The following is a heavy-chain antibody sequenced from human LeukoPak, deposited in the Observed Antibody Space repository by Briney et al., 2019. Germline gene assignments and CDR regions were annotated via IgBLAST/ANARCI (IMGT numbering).Heavy chain of an antibody. CDR1: GYTFTSYY. CDR3: ARDRIAAAAKNDY. V-gene: IGHV1-2*02. CDR2: INPNSGGT. Sequence: GASVKVSCKASGYTFTSYYMHWVRQAPGQGLEWMGWINPNSGGTNYAQKFQGRVTMTRDTSISTAYMELSRLRSDDTAVYYCARDRIAAAAKNDYWGQGTLVTVSS. J-gene: IGHJ4*02. D-gene: IGHD6-13*01.